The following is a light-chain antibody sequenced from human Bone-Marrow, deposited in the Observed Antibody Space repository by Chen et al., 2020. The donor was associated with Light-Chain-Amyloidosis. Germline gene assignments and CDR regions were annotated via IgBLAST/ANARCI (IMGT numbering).Light chain of an antibody. CDR3: QVWDRSSDRAV. Sequence: SYVLTQPSSVSVAPGQTATIACGGNNIGSTSVHWYQQTPGQAPLLVVYDDSDRPSGIPGRLSGSNSGNTATLTISRVEAGDEADYYCQVWDRSSDRAVFGGGTKLTVL. CDR1: NIGSTS. J-gene: IGLJ3*02. V-gene: IGLV3-21*02. CDR2: DDS.